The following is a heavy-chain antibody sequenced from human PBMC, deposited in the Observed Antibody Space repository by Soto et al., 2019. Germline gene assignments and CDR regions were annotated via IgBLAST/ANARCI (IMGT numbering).Heavy chain of an antibody. D-gene: IGHD3-3*01. V-gene: IGHV4-4*02. J-gene: IGHJ4*02. CDR3: ARDRSSGVSGYYDY. CDR1: GGSISSSNW. CDR2: IYHSGST. Sequence: PSETLSLTCAVSGGSISSSNWWICVRQPPGKGLEWIGEIYHSGSTNYNPSLKSRVTISVDKSKNQFSLKLSSVTAADTAVYYCARDRSSGVSGYYDYWGQGILVTVSS.